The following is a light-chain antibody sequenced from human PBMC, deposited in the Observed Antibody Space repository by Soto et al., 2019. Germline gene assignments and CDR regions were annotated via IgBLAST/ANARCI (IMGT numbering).Light chain of an antibody. Sequence: QSVLTQPASVSGSPGQSITISCTGTGSDVGGYDYVSWYQHHPGKAPKVMIYEVTNRPSGVSNRFSGSKSGNTASLTISGLLAEDEADYYCSSYTSSSNYVLGNGTKVTV. CDR3: SSYTSSSNYV. V-gene: IGLV2-14*01. CDR2: EVT. J-gene: IGLJ1*01. CDR1: GSDVGGYDY.